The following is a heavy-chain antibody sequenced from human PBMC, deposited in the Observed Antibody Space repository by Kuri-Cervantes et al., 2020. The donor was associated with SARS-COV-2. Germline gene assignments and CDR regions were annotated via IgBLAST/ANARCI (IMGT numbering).Heavy chain of an antibody. Sequence: ASVKVSCKASGYTFTSYGISWVRQAPGQGLEWMGWISAYNGNTNYAQKFQGRVTITADESTSTAYMELSSLRSEDTAVYYCAYPGQYDFWSGTSFDYWGQGTLVTVSS. CDR1: GYTFTSYG. V-gene: IGHV1-18*01. J-gene: IGHJ4*02. CDR2: ISAYNGNT. CDR3: AYPGQYDFWSGTSFDY. D-gene: IGHD3-3*01.